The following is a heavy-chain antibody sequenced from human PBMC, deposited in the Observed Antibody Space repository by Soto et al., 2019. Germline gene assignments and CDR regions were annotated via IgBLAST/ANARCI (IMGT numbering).Heavy chain of an antibody. CDR1: GFTFSSYG. V-gene: IGHV3-30*18. Sequence: QVRLVESGGGVVQPGRSLRLSCAASGFTFSSYGMHWVRQAPGKGLEWVAVVSYDGSKKYYADSVKGRFTISRDNSMSTLFLQMNSLRAEDTAVYHCAKDMHGNGEYYFDYWGQGSLLTVSS. CDR2: VSYDGSKK. D-gene: IGHD4-17*01. CDR3: AKDMHGNGEYYFDY. J-gene: IGHJ4*02.